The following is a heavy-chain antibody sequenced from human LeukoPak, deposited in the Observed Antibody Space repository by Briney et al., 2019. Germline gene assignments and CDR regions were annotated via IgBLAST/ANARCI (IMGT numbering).Heavy chain of an antibody. Sequence: SLKVSCKASGGTFSSYAISWVRQAPGHGLEWMGRIIPIFGTANYAQKFQGRVTITTDESTSTAYMELSSLRSEDTAVYYCARDRDNWNDARGILWRHYYYYMDVWGKGTTVTVSS. CDR1: GGTFSSYA. J-gene: IGHJ6*03. CDR3: ARDRDNWNDARGILWRHYYYYMDV. V-gene: IGHV1-69*05. CDR2: IIPIFGTA. D-gene: IGHD1-20*01.